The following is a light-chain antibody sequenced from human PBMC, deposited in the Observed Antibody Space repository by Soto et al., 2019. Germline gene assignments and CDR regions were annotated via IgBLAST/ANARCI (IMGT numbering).Light chain of an antibody. CDR3: QQYDNSPLT. J-gene: IGKJ4*01. V-gene: IGKV3-20*01. CDR1: QSVSSSY. CDR2: GAS. Sequence: DTVLTQSPGTLSLSPGERAALSCRASQSVSSSYLAWYQQKPGQAPRLLIYGASNRATVIPDRFSGSGSGTDFTLTISRLEPEDFAVYYCQQYDNSPLTFGGGTKVDI.